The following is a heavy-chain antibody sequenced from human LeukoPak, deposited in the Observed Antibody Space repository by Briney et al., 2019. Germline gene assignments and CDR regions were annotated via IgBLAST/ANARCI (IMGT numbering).Heavy chain of an antibody. Sequence: GGSLRLSCAASGVTVNSNYINWVRQAPGKGLEWVSVIYSSGGTNYADPVKGRFTISRDDSKNTVFLQMNSLRVEDTAFYYCARGNFWSGYYLDYWGQGTLVTVSS. V-gene: IGHV3-53*01. CDR2: IYSSGGT. CDR3: ARGNFWSGYYLDY. CDR1: GVTVNSNY. D-gene: IGHD3-3*01. J-gene: IGHJ4*02.